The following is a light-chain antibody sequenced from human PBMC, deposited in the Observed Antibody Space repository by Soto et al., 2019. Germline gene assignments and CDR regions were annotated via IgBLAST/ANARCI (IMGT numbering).Light chain of an antibody. Sequence: EIVLTQSPDTLSLSPGERATLSCRASESVSGYLGWYQQKPGQAPRLVIYDASIRAYGVPARFRGSGSGTNFTPTIASLEPDDFAVYYCQQRSNWPYLSFGGGTRV. CDR1: ESVSGY. CDR2: DAS. V-gene: IGKV3-11*01. CDR3: QQRSNWPYLS. J-gene: IGKJ4*01.